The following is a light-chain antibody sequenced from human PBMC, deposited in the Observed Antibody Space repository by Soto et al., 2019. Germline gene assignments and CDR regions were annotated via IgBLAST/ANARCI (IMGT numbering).Light chain of an antibody. Sequence: DVQMTQSPSSLSASVGDRVTITCRARRDISSSLAWYQQKPGKVPKLLIYAASTLHAGVQSRFSGSGSGTFFTLTINSLQAEDVATYYCQKYNSAPNSFGRGTRLEIK. CDR3: QKYNSAPNS. V-gene: IGKV1-27*01. J-gene: IGKJ2*03. CDR2: AAS. CDR1: RDISSS.